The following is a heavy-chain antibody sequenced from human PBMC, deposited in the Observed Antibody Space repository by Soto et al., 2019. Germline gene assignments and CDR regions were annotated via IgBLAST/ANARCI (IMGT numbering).Heavy chain of an antibody. J-gene: IGHJ3*02. Sequence: ASVKVSCKASGYTFTSYAMHWVRQAPGQRLEWMGWINAGNGNTKYSQKFQGRVTITRDTSASTAYMELSSLRSEDTAVYYCARDQRSPAAFDIWGKGTMVTVSS. V-gene: IGHV1-3*01. D-gene: IGHD2-2*01. CDR3: ARDQRSPAAFDI. CDR1: GYTFTSYA. CDR2: INAGNGNT.